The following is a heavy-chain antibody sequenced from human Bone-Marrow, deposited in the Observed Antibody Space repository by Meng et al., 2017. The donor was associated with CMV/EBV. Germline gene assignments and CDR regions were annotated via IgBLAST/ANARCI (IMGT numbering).Heavy chain of an antibody. D-gene: IGHD2-8*01. J-gene: IGHJ4*02. V-gene: IGHV3-66*02. CDR1: GFTFSSYA. CDR3: ARYRNRCYFDY. Sequence: GESLKISCAASGFTFSSYAMSWVRQAPGKGLEWVSVIYSGGSTYYADSVKGRFTISRDNSKNTLYLQMNSLRAEDTAVYYCARYRNRCYFDYWGQGTLVTVSS. CDR2: IYSGGST.